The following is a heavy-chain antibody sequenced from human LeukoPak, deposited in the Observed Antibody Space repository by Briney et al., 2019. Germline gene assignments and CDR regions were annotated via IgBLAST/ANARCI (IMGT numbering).Heavy chain of an antibody. D-gene: IGHD6-13*01. CDR3: ARGKQLGPTNWFDP. Sequence: ASVKVSCKASGYTFTGYYMHWVRQAPGQGLEWMGRINPNSGGTNYAQKFQGRVTMTRDTSISTAYMELSSLRSEDTAVYYCARGKQLGPTNWFDPWGQGTLVTVSS. V-gene: IGHV1-2*06. CDR1: GYTFTGYY. J-gene: IGHJ5*02. CDR2: INPNSGGT.